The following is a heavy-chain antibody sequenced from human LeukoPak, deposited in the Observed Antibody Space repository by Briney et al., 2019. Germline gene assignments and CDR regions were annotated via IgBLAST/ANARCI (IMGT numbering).Heavy chain of an antibody. CDR1: GFTFSSYA. D-gene: IGHD6-6*01. CDR2: IGGRNDNT. CDR3: ARAGYSSSSYYYYMDV. J-gene: IGHJ6*03. Sequence: GGSLRLSCAASGFTFSSYAMSWVRQAPGKGLEWVSSIGGRNDNTYYADFVKGRFTISRDNAKNSLYLQMNSLRAEDTAVYYCARAGYSSSSYYYYMDVWGKGTTVTVSS. V-gene: IGHV3-23*01.